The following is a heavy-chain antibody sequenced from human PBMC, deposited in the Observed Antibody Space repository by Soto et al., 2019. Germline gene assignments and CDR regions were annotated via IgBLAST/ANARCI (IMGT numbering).Heavy chain of an antibody. J-gene: IGHJ4*02. CDR3: ARDRDVVVNAIDY. D-gene: IGHD2-21*01. CDR1: GFTFSSYG. V-gene: IGHV3-33*01. Sequence: QVQLVESGGGVVQPGRSRRLSCAASGFTFSSYGMHWVRQAPGKGLEWVAGIWYDGSNKYYADSVKGRFTISRDNSKNTLYLQMNSLRAEETAVYYCARDRDVVVNAIDYWGQGTLVTVSS. CDR2: IWYDGSNK.